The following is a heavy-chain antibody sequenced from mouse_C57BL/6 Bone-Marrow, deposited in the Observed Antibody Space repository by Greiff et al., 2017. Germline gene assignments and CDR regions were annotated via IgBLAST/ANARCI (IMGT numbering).Heavy chain of an antibody. D-gene: IGHD2-3*01. J-gene: IGHJ2*01. CDR2: INYDGSST. Sequence: EVKLMESEGGLVQPGSSMKLSCTASGFTFSDYYMAWVRQVPEKGLEWVANINYDGSSTYYLDSLKSRFIISRDNAKNILYLQMSSLKSEDTATYYCARGYDGYSYYFDYWGQGTTLTVSS. CDR1: GFTFSDYY. V-gene: IGHV5-16*01. CDR3: ARGYDGYSYYFDY.